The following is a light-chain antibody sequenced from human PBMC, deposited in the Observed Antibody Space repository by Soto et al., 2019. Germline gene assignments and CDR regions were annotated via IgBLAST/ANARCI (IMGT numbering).Light chain of an antibody. Sequence: SYELTHPPSVSVSPGQTASITCSGDKLGDKYACWYQHKPGQSPVPVIYQDSKRPSGIPERFSGSNSGNTATLTISGTQAMDEADYYCQAWDSSIVFGGGTKLTVL. J-gene: IGLJ2*01. V-gene: IGLV3-1*01. CDR3: QAWDSSIV. CDR1: KLGDKY. CDR2: QDS.